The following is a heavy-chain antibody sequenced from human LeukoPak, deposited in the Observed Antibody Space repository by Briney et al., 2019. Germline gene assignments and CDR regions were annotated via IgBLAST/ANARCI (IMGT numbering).Heavy chain of an antibody. CDR3: ASDDYGDPGLDAFDI. J-gene: IGHJ3*02. CDR1: GFTFSSYS. Sequence: GGSLRLYCAASGFTFSSYSMNWVRQAPGKGLEWVSYISSSSSTIYYADSVKGRFTISSDNAKNSLYLQMNSLRAEDTAVYYCASDDYGDPGLDAFDIWGQGTMVTVSS. V-gene: IGHV3-48*01. D-gene: IGHD4-17*01. CDR2: ISSSSSTI.